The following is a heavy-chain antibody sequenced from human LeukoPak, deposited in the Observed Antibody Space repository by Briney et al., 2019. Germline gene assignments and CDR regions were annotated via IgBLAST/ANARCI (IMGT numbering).Heavy chain of an antibody. CDR3: ARLGEQDAVSFFAY. CDR2: FFYSGMA. V-gene: IGHV4-39*01. D-gene: IGHD3-16*01. Sequence: PSETLSLTSTVSGVSISTSSNYWGWIRQPPGKGLEWIGTFFYSGMAYYNPSLKSRVSISVDTSKNQFSLKLRFVTAADTGVYYCARLGEQDAVSFFAYWGQGTLVTVSS. CDR1: GVSISTSSNY. J-gene: IGHJ4*02.